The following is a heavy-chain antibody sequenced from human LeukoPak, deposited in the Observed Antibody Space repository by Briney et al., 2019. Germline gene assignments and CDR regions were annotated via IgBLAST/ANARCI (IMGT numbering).Heavy chain of an antibody. CDR3: ASPLMDY. J-gene: IGHJ4*02. Sequence: SETLSLTCTASGGSISSSSYYWGWIRQPPGKGLEWIGSIYYSGSTYYNPSLKSRVTISVDTSKNQFSLKLSSVTAADTAVYYCASPLMDYWGQGTLVTVSS. CDR1: GGSISSSSYY. V-gene: IGHV4-39*01. CDR2: IYYSGST.